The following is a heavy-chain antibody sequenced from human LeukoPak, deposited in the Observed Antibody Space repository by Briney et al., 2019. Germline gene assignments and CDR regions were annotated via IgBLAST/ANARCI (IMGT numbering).Heavy chain of an antibody. D-gene: IGHD6-19*01. CDR3: ARVKRAVAGFFDF. CDR1: GGSISSSTYY. J-gene: IGHJ4*02. CDR2: IFYSGST. V-gene: IGHV4-39*07. Sequence: TTSETLSLTCTVSGGSISSSTYYWGWIRQPPGKDLDWIGSIFYSGSTYYNPSLKSRVTISVDTSKNQFSLKLNSVTAADAAIYYCARVKRAVAGFFDFWGQGTLVTVSS.